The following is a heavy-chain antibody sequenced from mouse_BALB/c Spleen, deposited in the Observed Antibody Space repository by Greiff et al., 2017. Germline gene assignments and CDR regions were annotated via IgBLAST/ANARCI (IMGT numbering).Heavy chain of an antibody. J-gene: IGHJ3*01. Sequence: DVMLVESGGGLVQPGGSLKLSCAASGFDFSRYWMSWVRQAPGKGLEWIGEINPDSSTINYTPSLKDKFIISRDNAKNTLYLQMSKVRSEDTALYYCARPYGYGAYWGQGTLVTVSA. CDR2: INPDSSTI. D-gene: IGHD2-2*01. CDR3: ARPYGYGAY. V-gene: IGHV4-1*02. CDR1: GFDFSRYW.